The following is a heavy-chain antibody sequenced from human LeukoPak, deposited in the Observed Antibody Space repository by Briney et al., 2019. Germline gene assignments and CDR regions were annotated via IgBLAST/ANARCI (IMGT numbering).Heavy chain of an antibody. CDR2: IKSKTDGGTT. D-gene: IGHD2-2*01. J-gene: IGHJ4*02. V-gene: IGHV3-15*01. CDR3: ATAPFSGSTWVY. Sequence: GSLRLSCAASGFIFSNAWMSWVRQAPGKGLEWVGRIKSKTDGGTTDYTAPVKGRFVISRDDSKNTLYLQMSSLKTEDAAVYYCATAPFSGSTWVYWGQGALVTASS. CDR1: GFIFSNAW.